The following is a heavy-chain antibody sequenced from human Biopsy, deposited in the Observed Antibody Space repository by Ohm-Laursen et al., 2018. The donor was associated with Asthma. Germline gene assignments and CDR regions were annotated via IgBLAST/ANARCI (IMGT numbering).Heavy chain of an antibody. CDR1: GYSLTDLS. J-gene: IGHJ4*02. D-gene: IGHD4-17*01. V-gene: IGHV1-24*01. Sequence: ASVKVSCKISGYSLTDLSMHWVRQAPGQGPEWMGGHDHEEGGTVNARRFQGRVTMTEDTSTDTAYMELSSLSSDDTAVYYCASDFPKDYVRYNFQFWGQGTLVTVSS. CDR2: HDHEEGGT. CDR3: ASDFPKDYVRYNFQF.